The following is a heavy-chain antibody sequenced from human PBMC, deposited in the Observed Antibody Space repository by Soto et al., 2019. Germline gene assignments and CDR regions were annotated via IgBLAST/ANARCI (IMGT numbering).Heavy chain of an antibody. D-gene: IGHD5-12*01. J-gene: IGHJ4*02. CDR1: GFTFSSYG. Sequence: GGSLRLSCAASGFTFSSYGMHWVRQAPGKGLEWVSGISDSGDTTYYTDSVRGRFTVSRDNSKNTLYLQMNSLRAEDTAVYYCASRAVVATIQYFDYWGQGTLVTVSS. V-gene: IGHV3-23*01. CDR3: ASRAVVATIQYFDY. CDR2: ISDSGDTT.